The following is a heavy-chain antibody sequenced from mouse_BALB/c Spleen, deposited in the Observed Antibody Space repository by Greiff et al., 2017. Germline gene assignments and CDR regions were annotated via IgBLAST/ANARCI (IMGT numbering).Heavy chain of an antibody. CDR3: ARHRGGYAPDY. Sequence: EVKLVESGGDLVKPGGSLKLSCAASGYTFSSYGMTWVRQTPDKRLEWVATISSGGGYTYYPDSVKGRFTISRDNAKNTLYLQMSSLKSEDTAMYYCARHRGGYAPDYWGQGTTLTVSS. CDR1: GYTFSSYG. J-gene: IGHJ2*01. CDR2: ISSGGGYT. V-gene: IGHV5-6*01. D-gene: IGHD2-2*01.